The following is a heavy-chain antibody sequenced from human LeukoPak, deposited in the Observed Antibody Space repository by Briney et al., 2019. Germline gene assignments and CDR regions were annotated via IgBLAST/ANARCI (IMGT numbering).Heavy chain of an antibody. V-gene: IGHV3-30*18. CDR3: AKCRTMWVPPFDI. CDR1: GFTFSSYG. D-gene: IGHD3-10*02. J-gene: IGHJ3*02. Sequence: GGSLRLSCAASGFTFSSYGMHWVRQAPGEGLEWVAVISYDGSNKYYADSVKGRFTISRDNPKNTLYLQMNSLRAEDTAVYYCAKCRTMWVPPFDIWGQGTMVTVSS. CDR2: ISYDGSNK.